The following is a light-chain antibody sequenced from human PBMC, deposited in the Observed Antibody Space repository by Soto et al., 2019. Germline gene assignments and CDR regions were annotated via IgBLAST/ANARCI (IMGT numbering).Light chain of an antibody. Sequence: EIVLTQSPGTLSLSPGESATLSCRASQSVSSSYLSWYQQKPGQAPRLLIHGTSDRATGIPDRFSGSGSGTDFTLTITSLEPEDFATYYCQQSYSTPQTFGQGTKVEIK. J-gene: IGKJ1*01. CDR1: QSVSSSY. CDR2: GTS. V-gene: IGKV3-20*01. CDR3: QQSYSTPQT.